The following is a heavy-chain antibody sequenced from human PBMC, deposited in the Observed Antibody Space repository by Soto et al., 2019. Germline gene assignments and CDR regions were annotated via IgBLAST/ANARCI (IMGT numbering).Heavy chain of an antibody. CDR2: IYHTGTT. CDR1: GGSITSSGYS. Sequence: PSETLSLTCAVSGGSITSSGYSWTWIRQPPGKGLEWIGYIYHTGTTYYNPSLKSRLTISLDRSKNHFSLKLTSVTAADTAVYYCARDSTRRGACDIWGQGTTVTVSS. V-gene: IGHV4-30-2*01. D-gene: IGHD1-1*01. CDR3: ARDSTRRGACDI. J-gene: IGHJ3*02.